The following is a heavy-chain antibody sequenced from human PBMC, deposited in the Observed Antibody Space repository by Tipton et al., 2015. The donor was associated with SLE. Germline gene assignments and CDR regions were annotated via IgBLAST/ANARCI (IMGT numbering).Heavy chain of an antibody. CDR1: GGSISSYY. D-gene: IGHD3-3*01. CDR3: ARGRVAPHY. Sequence: TLSLTCTVSGGSISSYYWSWIRQPPGKGLEWVGYIYYSGSTNYNPSLKSRVTISVDTSKNQFSLKLNSMTAADTAVYYCARGRVAPHYWGQGTLVTVSS. V-gene: IGHV4-59*12. CDR2: IYYSGST. J-gene: IGHJ4*02.